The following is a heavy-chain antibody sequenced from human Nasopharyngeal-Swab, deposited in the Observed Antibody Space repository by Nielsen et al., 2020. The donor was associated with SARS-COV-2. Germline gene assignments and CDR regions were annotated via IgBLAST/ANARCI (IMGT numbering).Heavy chain of an antibody. CDR3: AKEALGYSGYDSNWFDP. D-gene: IGHD5-12*01. V-gene: IGHV3-9*01. J-gene: IGHJ5*02. Sequence: GGSLRLSCAASGFTFDDYAMHWVRQAPGKGLEWVSGISWNSGSIGYADPVKGRFTISRDNAKNSLYLQMNSLRAEDTALYYCAKEALGYSGYDSNWFDPWGQGTLVTVSS. CDR1: GFTFDDYA. CDR2: ISWNSGSI.